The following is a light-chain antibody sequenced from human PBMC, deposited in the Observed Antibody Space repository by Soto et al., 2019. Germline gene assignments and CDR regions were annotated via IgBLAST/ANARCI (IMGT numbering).Light chain of an antibody. J-gene: IGKJ4*01. CDR1: QGISSS. CDR2: VAS. Sequence: DIQLTQSPSFLSASVGDRVTITCRASQGISSSLAWYQQKPGTAPKLLIYVASTLQSGVPLRLSGSGSGTEFTLTISSLQPEDFATYYCQSLTTYPLTFGGGTKVERK. CDR3: QSLTTYPLT. V-gene: IGKV1-9*01.